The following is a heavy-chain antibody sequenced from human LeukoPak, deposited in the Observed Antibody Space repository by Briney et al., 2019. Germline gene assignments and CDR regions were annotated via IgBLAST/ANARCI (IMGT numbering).Heavy chain of an antibody. V-gene: IGHV5-51*01. CDR1: GYSFTNYW. CDR2: IYPGDSGA. CDR3: ARRGWGFGEPKRDHYTFDI. Sequence: GESPKISCKGSGYSFTNYWIAWVRQMPGQGLGWMANIYPGDSGARYSPSFQGQVTISVNKSISTTYLRWSSLKASDTAMYYCARRGWGFGEPKRDHYTFDIWGQGTMVTVPS. J-gene: IGHJ3*02. D-gene: IGHD3-10*01.